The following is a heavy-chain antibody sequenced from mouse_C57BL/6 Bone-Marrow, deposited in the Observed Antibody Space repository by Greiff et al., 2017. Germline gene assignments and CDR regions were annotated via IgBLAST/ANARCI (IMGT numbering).Heavy chain of an antibody. CDR1: GYTFTSYW. J-gene: IGHJ1*03. CDR3: ARRRRWYFDV. V-gene: IGHV1-64*01. Sequence: QVQLQQPGPELVKPGASVTLSCKASGYTFTSYWLHWVQQRPGQGLEWIGMIPPNGSSTNYNAKFKSKATLTVDNSSSTAYMQLSSLASDDAAVYYGARRRRWYFDVGGTGTTVTVSS. CDR2: IPPNGSST.